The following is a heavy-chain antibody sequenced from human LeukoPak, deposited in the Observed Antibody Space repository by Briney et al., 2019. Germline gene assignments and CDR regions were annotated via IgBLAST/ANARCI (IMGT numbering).Heavy chain of an antibody. CDR1: GFTFSSYD. CDR3: AKDLPPGIAAAGAFDY. Sequence: GGSLRLSCAASGFTFSSYDMSWVRQAPGKGLEWVSAISGSGGSTYYADSVKGRFTISRDNSKNTLYLQMNSLRAEDTAVYYCAKDLPPGIAAAGAFDYWGQGTLVTVSS. D-gene: IGHD6-13*01. CDR2: ISGSGGST. J-gene: IGHJ4*02. V-gene: IGHV3-23*01.